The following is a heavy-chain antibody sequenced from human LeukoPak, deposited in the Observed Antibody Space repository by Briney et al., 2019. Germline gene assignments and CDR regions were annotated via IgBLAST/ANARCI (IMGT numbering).Heavy chain of an antibody. D-gene: IGHD1-20*01. J-gene: IGHJ4*02. V-gene: IGHV3-21*01. CDR3: ARDDNWNDKPFDF. CDR2: ISTSSSYI. Sequence: GGSLRLSCAASGFTFSTYAMGWVRQAPGKGLEWVSSISTSSSYIYYADSVKGRFTISRDNAENSLYLQMHSLRVEDTALYYCARDDNWNDKPFDFWGQGTLVTVSS. CDR1: GFTFSTYA.